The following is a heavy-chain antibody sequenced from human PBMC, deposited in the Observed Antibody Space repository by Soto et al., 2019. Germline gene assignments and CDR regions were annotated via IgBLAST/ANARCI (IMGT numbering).Heavy chain of an antibody. CDR1: GFTFSSYW. D-gene: IGHD4-4*01. CDR3: ARDNDYSNRYYYYYYGMDV. J-gene: IGHJ6*02. Sequence: LRLSCAASGFTFSSYWMSWVRQAPGKGLEWVANIKQDGSEKYYVDSVKGRFTISRDNAKNSLYLQMNSLRAEDTAVYYCARDNDYSNRYYYYYYGMDVWGQGTTVTVSS. V-gene: IGHV3-7*03. CDR2: IKQDGSEK.